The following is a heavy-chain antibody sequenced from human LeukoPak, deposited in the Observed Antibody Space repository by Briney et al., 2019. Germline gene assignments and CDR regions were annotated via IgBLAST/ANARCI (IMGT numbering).Heavy chain of an antibody. V-gene: IGHV3-23*01. CDR3: ASLKFYGNMDV. D-gene: IGHD4-17*01. CDR2: ISGSGGST. J-gene: IGHJ6*03. CDR1: GFTFSSYA. Sequence: GGSLRLSCAASGFTFSSYAMSWVRQAPGKGLEWVSAISGSGGSTYYADSVKGRFTISRDNSKNTLYLQMNTLRAEDTAMYYCASLKFYGNMDVWGTGTSVTVSS.